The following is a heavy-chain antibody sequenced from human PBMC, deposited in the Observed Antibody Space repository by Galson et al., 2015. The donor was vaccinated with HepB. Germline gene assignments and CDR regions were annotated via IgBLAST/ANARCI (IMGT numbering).Heavy chain of an antibody. D-gene: IGHD3-3*01. J-gene: IGHJ6*03. V-gene: IGHV3-7*03. CDR2: IKQDGSEK. CDR3: ASRYDFWSGYLRREYYYYMDV. CDR1: GFTFSSYW. Sequence: SLRLSCAASGFTFSSYWMSWVRQAPGKGLERVANIKQDGSEKYYVDSVKGRFTISRDNAKKSLYLQMNSLRAEDTAVYYCASRYDFWSGYLRREYYYYMDVWGKGTTVTVSS.